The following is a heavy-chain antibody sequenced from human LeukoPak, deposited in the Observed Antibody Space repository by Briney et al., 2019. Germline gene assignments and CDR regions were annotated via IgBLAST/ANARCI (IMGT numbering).Heavy chain of an antibody. J-gene: IGHJ5*02. CDR2: INHSGST. D-gene: IGHD3-10*01. Sequence: ASETLSLTCTVYGGSFSGYYWSWIRQPPGKGLEWIGEINHSGSTNYNPSLKSRVTISVDTSKNQFSLKLSSVTAADTAVYYCARVLGYYGSGSYYKGKYNAWFDPWGQGTLVTVSS. CDR3: ARVLGYYGSGSYYKGKYNAWFDP. V-gene: IGHV4-34*01. CDR1: GGSFSGYY.